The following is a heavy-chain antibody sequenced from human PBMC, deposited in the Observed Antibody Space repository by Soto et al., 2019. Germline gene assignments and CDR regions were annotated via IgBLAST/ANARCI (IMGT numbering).Heavy chain of an antibody. CDR2: IKSKTDGGTT. V-gene: IGHV3-15*07. CDR3: TTSSRIYDILTGYYEPYYYGMDV. D-gene: IGHD3-9*01. Sequence: PGGSLRLSCAASGFTFSNAWMNWVRQAPGKGLEWVGRIKSKTDGGTTDYAAPVKGRFTISRDDSKNTLYLQMNSLETEDTAVYYCTTSSRIYDILTGYYEPYYYGMDVWGQGTTVTVSS. CDR1: GFTFSNAW. J-gene: IGHJ6*02.